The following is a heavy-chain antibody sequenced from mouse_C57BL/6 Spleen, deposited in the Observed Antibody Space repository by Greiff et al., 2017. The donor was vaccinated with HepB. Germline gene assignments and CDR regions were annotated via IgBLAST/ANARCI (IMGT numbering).Heavy chain of an antibody. CDR2: IYPGDGDT. D-gene: IGHD2-3*01. CDR1: GYAFSSYW. CDR3: ARDGYYPYFDY. Sequence: QVQLKESGAELVKPGASVKISCKASGYAFSSYWMNWVKQRPGKGLEWIGQIYPGDGDTNYNGKFKGKATLTADKSSSTAYMQLSSLTSEDSAVYFCARDGYYPYFDYWGQGTTLTVSS. V-gene: IGHV1-80*01. J-gene: IGHJ2*01.